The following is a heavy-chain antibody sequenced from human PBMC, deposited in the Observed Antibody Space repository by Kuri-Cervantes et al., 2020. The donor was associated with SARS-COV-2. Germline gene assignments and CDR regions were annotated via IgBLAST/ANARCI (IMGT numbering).Heavy chain of an antibody. CDR1: GGSISSSSYC. CDR3: ASSYDFWCGSWAFDI. CDR2: IYYSGST. V-gene: IGHV4-39*07. Sequence: SETLSLTCTVSGGSISSSSYCWGWIRQPPGKVLEWIGSIYYSGSTNYNPSLKSRVTISVDTSKNQFSLKLSSLTAADTAVYYCASSYDFWCGSWAFDIWGQGTMVTVSS. J-gene: IGHJ3*02. D-gene: IGHD3-3*01.